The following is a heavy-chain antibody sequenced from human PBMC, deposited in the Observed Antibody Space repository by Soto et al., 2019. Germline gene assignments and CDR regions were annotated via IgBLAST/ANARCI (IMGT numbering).Heavy chain of an antibody. V-gene: IGHV3-53*01. CDR1: GFAVSHYD. D-gene: IGHD3-3*01. J-gene: IGHJ4*02. CDR2: IYSGSST. CDR3: ATWRGYLAY. Sequence: EVQVVESGGHLIHPGGSLRLSCAASGFAVSHYDMSWVRQAPGKGLEWVSLIYSGSSTYYEDSVKGRFTISRDISKNTLYLQMNSLRAEDTAVYYCATWRGYLAYWGQGTLVTVSS.